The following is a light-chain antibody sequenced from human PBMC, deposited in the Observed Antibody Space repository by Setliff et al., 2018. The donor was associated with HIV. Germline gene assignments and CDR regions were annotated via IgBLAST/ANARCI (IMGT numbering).Light chain of an antibody. CDR2: EVR. Sequence: QSALTQPASVSGSPGQSITISCTGTSSDVGGYSYVSWYQQHPGKAPKLIIYEVRNRLSGVSNRFSGSESGNTASLTISGLQAEDEADYYCISYATTNTLPFGTGTKVTVL. V-gene: IGLV2-14*01. J-gene: IGLJ1*01. CDR3: ISYATTNTLP. CDR1: SSDVGGYSY.